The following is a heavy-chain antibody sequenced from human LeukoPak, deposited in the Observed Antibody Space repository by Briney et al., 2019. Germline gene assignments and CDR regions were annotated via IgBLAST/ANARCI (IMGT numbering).Heavy chain of an antibody. CDR3: ARGIRSDFWSGYYLCYMDV. J-gene: IGHJ6*03. V-gene: IGHV3-74*01. CDR1: GFTFSTYW. D-gene: IGHD3-3*01. Sequence: PGGSLRLSCAASGFTFSTYWMHWVRQAPGKGLVWVSRINSDGSSTDYADSVKGRFTISRDNAKNSLYLQMNSMRAEDTAVYYCARGIRSDFWSGYYLCYMDVWGKGTTVTVSS. CDR2: INSDGSST.